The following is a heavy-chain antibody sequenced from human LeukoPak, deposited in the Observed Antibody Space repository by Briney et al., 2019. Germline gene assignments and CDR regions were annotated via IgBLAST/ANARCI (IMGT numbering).Heavy chain of an antibody. J-gene: IGHJ3*02. D-gene: IGHD3-10*01. CDR2: INHSGST. CDR3: ARDGGSRHDAFDI. Sequence: SETLSLTXAVYGGSFSGYYWSWIRQTPGKGLEWIGEINHSGSTNYNPSLKSRVTISVDTSKNQFSLKLSSVTAADTAVYYCARDGGSRHDAFDIWGQGTMVTVSS. V-gene: IGHV4-34*01. CDR1: GGSFSGYY.